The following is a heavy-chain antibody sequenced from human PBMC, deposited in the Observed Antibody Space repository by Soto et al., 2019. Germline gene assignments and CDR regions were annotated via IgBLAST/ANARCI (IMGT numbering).Heavy chain of an antibody. CDR1: GYTFTGYY. CDR3: ARSFPLAAARYWSPYGMDV. Sequence: ASVKVSCKASGYTFTGYYMHWVRQAPGQGLEWMGWINPNSGGTNYAQKFQGRVTMTRDTSISTAYMEPSRLRSDDTAVYYCARSFPLAAARYWSPYGMDVWGQGTTVTVSS. D-gene: IGHD6-13*01. CDR2: INPNSGGT. J-gene: IGHJ6*02. V-gene: IGHV1-2*02.